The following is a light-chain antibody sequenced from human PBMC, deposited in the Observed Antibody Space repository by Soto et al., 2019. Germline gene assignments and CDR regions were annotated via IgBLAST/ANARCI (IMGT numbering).Light chain of an antibody. J-gene: IGKJ1*01. V-gene: IGKV1-5*01. CDR2: DAS. CDR3: QQYNSYSWT. CDR1: QSISAW. Sequence: DIQMTQSPSTLPASVGDRVTITCRASQSISAWLAWYQQKPGKAPKLLIYDASSLESGVPSRFSASGSGTEFTLTISSLQPYDFATYYCQQYNSYSWTFGQGTTVEI.